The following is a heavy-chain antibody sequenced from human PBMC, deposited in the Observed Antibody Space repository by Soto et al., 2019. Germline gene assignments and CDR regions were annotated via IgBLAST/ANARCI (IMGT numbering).Heavy chain of an antibody. D-gene: IGHD6-19*01. CDR3: ARLYSSGWYDY. CDR2: IDWDDDK. J-gene: IGHJ4*02. CDR1: GFSLSTSGMR. V-gene: IGHV2-70*04. Sequence: SGPTLVNPTQTLTLTCTFSGFSLSTSGMRVSLIRQPPGKALEWLARIDWDDDKFYSTSLMTRLTISKDTSKNQVVLTMTNMDPVDTATYYCARLYSSGWYDYWGQGTLVTVYS.